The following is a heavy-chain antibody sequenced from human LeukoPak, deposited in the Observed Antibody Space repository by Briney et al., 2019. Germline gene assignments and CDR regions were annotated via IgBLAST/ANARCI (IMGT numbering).Heavy chain of an antibody. V-gene: IGHV4-39*01. CDR1: GGSISSSSYY. CDR2: IYYSGST. J-gene: IGHJ6*02. Sequence: SETLSLTCTVCGGSISSSSYYWGWIRQPPGKGLEWIGSIYYSGSTYYNPSLKSRVTISVDTSKNQFSLKLSSVTAADAAVYYCAREEHNYYYGMDVWGQGTTVTVSS. CDR3: AREEHNYYYGMDV. D-gene: IGHD2-21*01.